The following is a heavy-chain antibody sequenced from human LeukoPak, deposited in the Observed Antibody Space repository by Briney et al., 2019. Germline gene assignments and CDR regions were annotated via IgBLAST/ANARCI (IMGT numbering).Heavy chain of an antibody. CDR2: LYYSGST. Sequence: SETLSLTCTVSGGSISSGGYYWSWIRQHPGKGLEWIGYLYYSGSTYYNPSLKSRVTISVDTSKTQFSLKLSSVTAADTAVYYCARARDIVVTSNVFYFDYWGHGTLVTVSS. CDR1: GGSISSGGYY. CDR3: ARARDIVVTSNVFYFDY. D-gene: IGHD2-2*01. J-gene: IGHJ4*01. V-gene: IGHV4-31*03.